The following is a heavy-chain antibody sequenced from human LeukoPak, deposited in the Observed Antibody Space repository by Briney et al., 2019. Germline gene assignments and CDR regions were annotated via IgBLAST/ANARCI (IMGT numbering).Heavy chain of an antibody. CDR2: ISYSGST. Sequence: SETLSLTCTVSGGPISSYHWSWIRQPPGKGLEWIGYISYSGSTNFNPSLKSRVTISVATTKNQFSLQLSSVTAAGTAANYCERAATAGTNLNWFDPWGQGTLVTVSS. D-gene: IGHD1-1*01. CDR3: ERAATAGTNLNWFDP. V-gene: IGHV4-59*01. J-gene: IGHJ5*02. CDR1: GGPISSYH.